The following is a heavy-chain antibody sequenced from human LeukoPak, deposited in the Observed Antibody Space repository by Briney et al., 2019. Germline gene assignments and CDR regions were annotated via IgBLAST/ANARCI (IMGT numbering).Heavy chain of an antibody. V-gene: IGHV4-39*01. Sequence: SETLSLTCTVSGGSISSSSYYWGWIRQPPGKGLEWIGSIYYSGSTYYNPSLKSRVTISVDTSKNQFSLKLSSVTAADTAVYYCARSNYLWSIDYWGQGTLVTVSS. CDR3: ARSNYLWSIDY. CDR2: IYYSGST. J-gene: IGHJ4*02. D-gene: IGHD4/OR15-4a*01. CDR1: GGSISSSSYY.